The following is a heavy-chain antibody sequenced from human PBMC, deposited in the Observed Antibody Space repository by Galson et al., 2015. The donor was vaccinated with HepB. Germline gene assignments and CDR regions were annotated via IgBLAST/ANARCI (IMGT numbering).Heavy chain of an antibody. CDR2: ISSSSSTI. CDR3: ARDPPSGWLFFDY. V-gene: IGHV3-48*01. Sequence: SLRLSCAASGFTFSSYSMNWVRRAPGKGLEWVSYISSSSSTIYYADSVKGRFTISRDNAKNSLYLQMNSLRAEDTAVYYCARDPPSGWLFFDYWGQGTLVTVSS. J-gene: IGHJ4*02. CDR1: GFTFSSYS. D-gene: IGHD6-19*01.